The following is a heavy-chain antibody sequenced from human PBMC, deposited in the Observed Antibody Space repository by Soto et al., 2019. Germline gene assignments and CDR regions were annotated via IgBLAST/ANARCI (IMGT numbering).Heavy chain of an antibody. V-gene: IGHV1-24*01. D-gene: IGHD1-20*01. CDR1: GYTRTELS. CDR3: ATSRYNGKIDY. CDR2: FDPEDGET. J-gene: IGHJ4*02. Sequence: ASVKVSCKVSGYTRTELSMHWVRQAPGKGLEWMGGFDPEDGETIYAQKFQGRVTMTEGTSTDTAYMELSSLRSEDTAVYYCATSRYNGKIDYWGQGTLVTVSS.